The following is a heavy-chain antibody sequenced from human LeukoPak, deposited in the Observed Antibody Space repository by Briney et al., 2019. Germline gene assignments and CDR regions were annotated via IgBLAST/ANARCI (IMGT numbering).Heavy chain of an antibody. Sequence: PGGSLRLSCAASGFSVSANYIIWVRQAPRKGLEWVSVIYGGDKTNYADSVKGRFTISRDSSENTLYLQMNSLRAEDTAVYYCAGSIPTPGGFDYWGQGTPVTVSS. D-gene: IGHD6-13*01. CDR3: AGSIPTPGGFDY. CDR2: IYGGDKT. CDR1: GFSVSANY. V-gene: IGHV3-53*01. J-gene: IGHJ4*02.